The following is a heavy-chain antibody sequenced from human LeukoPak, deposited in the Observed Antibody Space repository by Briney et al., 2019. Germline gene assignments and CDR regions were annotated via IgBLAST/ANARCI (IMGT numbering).Heavy chain of an antibody. CDR2: ISSSSSYI. D-gene: IGHD1-14*01. V-gene: IGHV3-21*01. CDR1: GLTFSSYS. J-gene: IGHJ1*01. Sequence: PGGSLRLSCAASGLTFSSYSMNWVRQAPGKGLEWVSSISSSSSYIYYADSVKGRFTISRDNAKNSLYLQMNSLRAEDTAVYYCAGGPEPSRYFQHWGQGTLVTVSS. CDR3: AGGPEPSRYFQH.